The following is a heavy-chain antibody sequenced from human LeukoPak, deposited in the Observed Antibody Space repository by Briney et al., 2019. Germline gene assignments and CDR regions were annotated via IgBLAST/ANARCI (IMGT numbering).Heavy chain of an antibody. CDR1: GDSVSSNTAS. D-gene: IGHD2-15*01. J-gene: IGHJ5*02. Sequence: SQTLSLTCAISGDSVSSNTASWNWIRQSPSRGLEWLGRTYSRSKWYNEYAASMKSRITINSDTSKNQFSLQQNSVTPEDTAVYYCARHSPCSGGSCYSNVAWFDPWGQGTLVTVSS. CDR2: TYSRSKWYN. CDR3: ARHSPCSGGSCYSNVAWFDP. V-gene: IGHV6-1*01.